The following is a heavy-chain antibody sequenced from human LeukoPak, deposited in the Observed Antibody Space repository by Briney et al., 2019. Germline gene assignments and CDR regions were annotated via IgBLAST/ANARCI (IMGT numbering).Heavy chain of an antibody. CDR3: ARLGDSSSRLYYFDY. Sequence: SETLSLTCTVSGGSISSYYWSWIRQPPGKGLEWIGYFHYSGSTNYNPSLKCRVTISVDTSKNQFSLKLSSVTAADTAVYYCARLGDSSSRLYYFDYWGQGTLVTVSS. CDR1: GGSISSYY. V-gene: IGHV4-59*08. CDR2: FHYSGST. J-gene: IGHJ4*02. D-gene: IGHD6-6*01.